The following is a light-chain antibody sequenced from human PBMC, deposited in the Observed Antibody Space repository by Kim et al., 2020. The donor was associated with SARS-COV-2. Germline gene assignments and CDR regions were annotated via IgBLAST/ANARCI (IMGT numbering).Light chain of an antibody. CDR1: NSDVGGYNV. J-gene: IGLJ1*01. CDR3: CSYAGSGIYV. Sequence: GQSITISFTGTNSDVGGYNVVSWYQQQPGKAPKLMIYAVSKRPSGVSNRFSGSKSGNTASLTISGLQAEDEADYYCCSYAGSGIYVFGTGTKVTVL. CDR2: AVS. V-gene: IGLV2-23*02.